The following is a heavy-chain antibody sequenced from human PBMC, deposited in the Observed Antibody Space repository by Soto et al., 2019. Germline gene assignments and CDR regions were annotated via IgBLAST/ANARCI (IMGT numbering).Heavy chain of an antibody. CDR2: LNGSGGST. D-gene: IGHD3-10*01. CDR3: AKGEVRGIIPSYFDY. V-gene: IGHV3-23*01. J-gene: IGHJ4*02. CDR1: GFTFSNYA. Sequence: GGSLRLSCAASGFTFSNYAMTWVRQAPGKGLEWVSGLNGSGGSTSSADSVKGRFAISRDNSKNTLYLQMDSLRAEDTAVYYCAKGEVRGIIPSYFDYWGLGTLVTVSS.